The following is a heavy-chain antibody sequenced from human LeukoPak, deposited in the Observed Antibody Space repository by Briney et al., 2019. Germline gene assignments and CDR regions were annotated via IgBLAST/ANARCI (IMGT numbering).Heavy chain of an antibody. J-gene: IGHJ6*02. D-gene: IGHD3-10*01. Sequence: SETLSLTCTVSGGSISSGGYYWSWIRQHPGKGLEWIGYIYYGGSTYYNPSLKSRVTISVDTSKNQFSLKLSSVTAADTAVYYCARDRGLTYYYGSGSYERGYYYYGMDVWGQGTTVTVSS. V-gene: IGHV4-31*03. CDR3: ARDRGLTYYYGSGSYERGYYYYGMDV. CDR2: IYYGGST. CDR1: GGSISSGGYY.